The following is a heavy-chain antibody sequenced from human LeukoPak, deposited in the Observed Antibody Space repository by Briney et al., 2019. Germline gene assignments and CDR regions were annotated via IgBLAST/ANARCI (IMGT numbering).Heavy chain of an antibody. J-gene: IGHJ3*02. CDR1: GYTFTSYA. CDR3: ARDSVLLWFGESNPPPAFDI. CDR2: INAGNGNT. D-gene: IGHD3-10*01. Sequence: GASVKVSCKASGYTFTSYAMHWVRQAPGQRLEWMGWINAGNGNTKYSQKFQGRVTITRDTSASTAYMELSSLRSEDTAVYYCARDSVLLWFGESNPPPAFDIWGQGTMVTVSS. V-gene: IGHV1-3*01.